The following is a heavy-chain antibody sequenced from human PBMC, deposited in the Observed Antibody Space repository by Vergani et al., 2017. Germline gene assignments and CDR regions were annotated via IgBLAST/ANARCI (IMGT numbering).Heavy chain of an antibody. CDR2: IQKDGIDK. J-gene: IGHJ4*01. V-gene: IGHV3-30*02. CDR1: GFPFSTYG. CDR3: VKDHPVFDE. Sequence: QVQLVESGGGVGQPGESLRFSCAASGFPFSTYGMHWVRQAPGKGLEWVAFIQKDGIDKFYADSLRCRFTISRDISKNTLYLAMNSLSAEDTALYDCVKDHPVFDEWGRGTLVSVS.